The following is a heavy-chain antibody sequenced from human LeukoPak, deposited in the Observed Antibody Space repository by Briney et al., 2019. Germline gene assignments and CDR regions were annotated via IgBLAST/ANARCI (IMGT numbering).Heavy chain of an antibody. CDR2: ISGSGDTT. Sequence: GGSLRLSCAASGFTFSSYAMNWVRQAPGKGLEWVSFISGSGDTTYYADSVKGRSTISRDNSKNTLYLQMNSLRAEDTAVHYCAKSRGESRGASNYRGQGTLVTVSS. V-gene: IGHV3-23*01. J-gene: IGHJ4*02. CDR3: AKSRGESRGASNY. CDR1: GFTFSSYA. D-gene: IGHD1-26*01.